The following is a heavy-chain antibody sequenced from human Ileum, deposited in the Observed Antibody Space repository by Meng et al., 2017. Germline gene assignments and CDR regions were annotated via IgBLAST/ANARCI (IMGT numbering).Heavy chain of an antibody. D-gene: IGHD4-17*01. CDR3: ARHDYGDPTAAFDY. CDR2: IHHSGTT. Sequence: QVQLQDAGPGLVKPSGTLSLTCAVPGASISTSNLWNWVRQPPGKGLEWIGEIHHSGTTNYNPSLKSRVTISLDKSKNQFSLELRSVTAADTAVYYCARHDYGDPTAAFDYWGQGTLVTVSS. CDR1: GASISTSNL. V-gene: IGHV4-4*02. J-gene: IGHJ4*02.